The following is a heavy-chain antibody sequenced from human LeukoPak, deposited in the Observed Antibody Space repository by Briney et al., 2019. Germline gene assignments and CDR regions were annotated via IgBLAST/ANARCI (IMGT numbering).Heavy chain of an antibody. CDR1: GYSFTSYY. Sequence: GESLKISCKASGYSFTSYYIGWVRQMPGKGLEWMGIIYPGDSDTRYSPSFQGQVTISADKSISTAYLQWSSLKASDTAMYYCATSTVVTPVEFQHWGQGTLVTVSS. CDR2: IYPGDSDT. D-gene: IGHD4-23*01. CDR3: ATSTVVTPVEFQH. J-gene: IGHJ1*01. V-gene: IGHV5-51*01.